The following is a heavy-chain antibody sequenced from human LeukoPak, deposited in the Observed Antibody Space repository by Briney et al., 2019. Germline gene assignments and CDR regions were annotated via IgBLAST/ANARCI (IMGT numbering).Heavy chain of an antibody. J-gene: IGHJ6*02. CDR2: MSFDGTLI. CDR3: ARCSGYGMDV. Sequence: PGRSLRLSCAASGFTFGSYAMHWVRQAPGKGLEWVAVMSFDGTLIYYADSVKGRFTISRDNSKNTLYLQMNSPRAEDTAVYYCARCSGYGMDVWGQGTTVTVSS. D-gene: IGHD3-10*02. CDR1: GFTFGSYA. V-gene: IGHV3-30-3*01.